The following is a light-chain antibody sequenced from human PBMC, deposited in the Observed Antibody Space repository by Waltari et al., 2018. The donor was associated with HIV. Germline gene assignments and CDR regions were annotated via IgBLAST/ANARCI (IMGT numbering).Light chain of an antibody. CDR3: QQYSLTPLT. J-gene: IGKJ4*01. Sequence: IVLTQSPGTLSLSPGERATLSCRASQIITNNYLAWYQQKPGQAPRLLVSGASSRATGITERFSGSGSGTHFSLTITRLEAEDSAVYFCQQYSLTPLTFGGGTKVEIK. V-gene: IGKV3-20*01. CDR2: GAS. CDR1: QIITNNY.